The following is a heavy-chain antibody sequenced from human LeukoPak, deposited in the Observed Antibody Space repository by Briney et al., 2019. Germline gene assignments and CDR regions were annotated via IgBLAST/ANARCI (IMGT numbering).Heavy chain of an antibody. CDR1: GYSFASYW. V-gene: IGHV5-51*01. J-gene: IGHJ5*02. CDR3: ARSHSSTLTWFDP. Sequence: GESQKISCKGSGYSFASYWIAWVRQMPGKGLEWMGIIYPRDSDTKYNPSFQGQVSISADKSTSTAYLQWSSLQASDTAIYFCARSHSSTLTWFDPWGQGTLVTVSS. CDR2: IYPRDSDT.